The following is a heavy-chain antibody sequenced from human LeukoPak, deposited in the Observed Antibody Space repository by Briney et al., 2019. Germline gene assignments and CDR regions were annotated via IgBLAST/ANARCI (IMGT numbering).Heavy chain of an antibody. CDR3: ARQGLYDNTGYSFYY. CDR2: IYPGDTDA. D-gene: IGHD3-22*01. J-gene: IGHJ4*02. CDR1: GYSLINHW. Sequence: KNGESLKISCKASGYSLINHWIGWVRQMPGKGLDWMGIIYPGDTDATYSSSFQGQVTISADKSTTTVYLQWSSLKATDTAMYYCARQGLYDNTGYSFYYCGQGTL. V-gene: IGHV5-51*01.